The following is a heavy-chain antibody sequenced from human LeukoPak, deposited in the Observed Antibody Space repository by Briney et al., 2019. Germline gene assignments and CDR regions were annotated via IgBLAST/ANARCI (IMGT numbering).Heavy chain of an antibody. CDR1: GFTFSSYA. CDR3: AKDQNYYGSGSFDY. CDR2: ISGSGGST. V-gene: IGHV3-23*01. J-gene: IGHJ4*02. D-gene: IGHD3-10*01. Sequence: GGPLRLSCAASGFTFSSYAMSWVRQAPGKGLEWVSAISGSGGSTYYADSVRGRFTISRDNSKNTVYLQMNSLRAEDTAVYYCAKDQNYYGSGSFDYWGQGTLVTVSS.